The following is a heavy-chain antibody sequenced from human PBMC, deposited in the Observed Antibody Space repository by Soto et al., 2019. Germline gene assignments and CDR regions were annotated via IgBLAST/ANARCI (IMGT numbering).Heavy chain of an antibody. V-gene: IGHV3-7*01. CDR1: GLSFSSHW. D-gene: IGHD3-10*01. CDR3: AAPFEGSYYRAFDH. Sequence: EVQLVESGGGLVQPGGSLRISCAASGLSFSSHWMSWVRQAPGKGLEWVAKIKHDGSEQYYVDSVKGRFTISRDNAKNSLYLEISSLRVEDTAVYYCAAPFEGSYYRAFDHWCQGTLVTVAS. CDR2: IKHDGSEQ. J-gene: IGHJ4*02.